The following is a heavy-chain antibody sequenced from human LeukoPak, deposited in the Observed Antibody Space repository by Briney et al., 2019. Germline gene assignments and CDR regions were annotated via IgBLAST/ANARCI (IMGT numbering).Heavy chain of an antibody. CDR1: GFTFSSYG. Sequence: GGSLRLSCAASGFTFSSYGMHWVRQAPGKGLEWVAVISHDGSNKYYADSVKGRFTISRDNSKNTLYLQMNSLRAEDTAVYYCASSSHDSSGYYPSLFDYWGQGTLVTVSS. CDR2: ISHDGSNK. J-gene: IGHJ4*02. CDR3: ASSSHDSSGYYPSLFDY. D-gene: IGHD3-22*01. V-gene: IGHV3-30*03.